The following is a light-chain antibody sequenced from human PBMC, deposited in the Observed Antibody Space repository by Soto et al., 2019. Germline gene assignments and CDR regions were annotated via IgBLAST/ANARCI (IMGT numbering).Light chain of an antibody. Sequence: DIQMTQSPSTLSASVGDGVTITCRASQNSSDWSAWYQQRPGKAPKFLMYDASSLETGVPSRFSGSGSGTEFTLTIRSLQPDDFATYYCQQYDSSSPTFGQGTKLEIK. CDR2: DAS. CDR3: QQYDSSSPT. J-gene: IGKJ2*01. V-gene: IGKV1-5*01. CDR1: QNSSDW.